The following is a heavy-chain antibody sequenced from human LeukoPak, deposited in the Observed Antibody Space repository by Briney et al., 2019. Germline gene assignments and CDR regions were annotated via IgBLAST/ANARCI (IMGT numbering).Heavy chain of an antibody. D-gene: IGHD4-11*01. CDR3: ARDGLMTTVTIYYYYYMDV. J-gene: IGHJ6*03. Sequence: PGGPLRLSCAASGFTFSSYAISWVRQAPGKGLEWVSSISSSSSYIYYADSVKGRFTISRDNAKNSLYLQMNSLRAEDTAVYYCARDGLMTTVTIYYYYYMDVWGKGTTVTVSS. V-gene: IGHV3-21*01. CDR2: ISSSSSYI. CDR1: GFTFSSYA.